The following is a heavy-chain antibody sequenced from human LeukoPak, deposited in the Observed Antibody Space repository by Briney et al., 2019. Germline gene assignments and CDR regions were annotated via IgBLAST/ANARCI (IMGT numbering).Heavy chain of an antibody. V-gene: IGHV3-66*01. Sequence: GGSLRLSCAVSGFTVSNNYMSWVRQAPGKGLEWVSVIYSGGNIYYADSVKGRFIISRDNSKNTLYLQMNSLRAEDTAVYYCARDYGSGSLDYWGQGTLVTVSS. CDR2: IYSGGNI. J-gene: IGHJ4*02. CDR1: GFTVSNNY. D-gene: IGHD3-10*01. CDR3: ARDYGSGSLDY.